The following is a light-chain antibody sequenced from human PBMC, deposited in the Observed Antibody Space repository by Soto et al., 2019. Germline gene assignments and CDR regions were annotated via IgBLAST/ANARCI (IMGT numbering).Light chain of an antibody. CDR1: QSVSSSY. J-gene: IGKJ5*01. V-gene: IGKV3-20*01. CDR3: QQYGRSPPIT. Sequence: EIVWRQTPGTLSLSPGERATLSCRASQSVSSSYLAWYQQKPGQAPRFLIYGASGRATGIPDRFSGSGSGTDFTLTISRLEPEDFAVYYCQQYGRSPPITFGQGTRLEIK. CDR2: GAS.